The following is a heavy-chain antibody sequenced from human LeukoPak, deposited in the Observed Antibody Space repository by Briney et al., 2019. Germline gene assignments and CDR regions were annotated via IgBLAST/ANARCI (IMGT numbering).Heavy chain of an antibody. J-gene: IGHJ4*02. D-gene: IGHD5-12*01. Sequence: SETLSLTCTVSGGSISSYYWSWIRQPPGKGLEWIGYIYYSGSTNYNPSLKSRVTISVDTSKNQFSLKLSSVTAADTAVYYCARARGYSGYAYFDYWGQGTLVTVSS. CDR3: ARARGYSGYAYFDY. V-gene: IGHV4-59*01. CDR2: IYYSGST. CDR1: GGSISSYY.